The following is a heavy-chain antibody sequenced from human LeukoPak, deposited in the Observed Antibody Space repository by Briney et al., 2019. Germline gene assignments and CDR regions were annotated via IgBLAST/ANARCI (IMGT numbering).Heavy chain of an antibody. J-gene: IGHJ4*02. D-gene: IGHD5-12*01. Sequence: SETLSLTCTVSGGSISSYYWSWIRQPPGKGLEWIGYIYYSGSTNYNPSLKSRVTISVDTSKNQFSLKLSSVTAADTAVYYCARARGYSGYAYFDYWGQGTLVTVSS. CDR3: ARARGYSGYAYFDY. V-gene: IGHV4-59*01. CDR2: IYYSGST. CDR1: GGSISSYY.